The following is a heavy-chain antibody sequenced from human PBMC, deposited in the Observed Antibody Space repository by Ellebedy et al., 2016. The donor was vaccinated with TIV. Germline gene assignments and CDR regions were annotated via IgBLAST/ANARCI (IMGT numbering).Heavy chain of an antibody. V-gene: IGHV4-39*01. Sequence: MPSETLSLTCTVSGGSITSGSYFRGWIRQPPGKGLEWIGSLYHSGMTHYNPSLKSRITISVDTSKTQFSLELTSVTAADTAVYFCARRRGGASYYYYHGLDVWGQGTMVTVSS. CDR2: LYHSGMT. D-gene: IGHD1-26*01. J-gene: IGHJ6*02. CDR1: GGSITSGSYF. CDR3: ARRRGGASYYYYHGLDV.